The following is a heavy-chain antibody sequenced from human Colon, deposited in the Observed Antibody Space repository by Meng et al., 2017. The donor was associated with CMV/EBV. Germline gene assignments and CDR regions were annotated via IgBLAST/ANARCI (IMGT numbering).Heavy chain of an antibody. CDR2: ISFDEKEQ. CDR3: ARAPPKERHNYYYGMDV. D-gene: IGHD5-24*01. J-gene: IGHJ6*02. V-gene: IGHV3-30*19. Sequence: GESLKISCKVSGFEFSYYGMHWVRQAPGKGLEWLALISFDEKEQFFADSVKGRFTMSRDNSKNTLHLAMNSLRPDDTAVYYCARAPPKERHNYYYGMDVWGQGTTVTVSS. CDR1: GFEFSYYG.